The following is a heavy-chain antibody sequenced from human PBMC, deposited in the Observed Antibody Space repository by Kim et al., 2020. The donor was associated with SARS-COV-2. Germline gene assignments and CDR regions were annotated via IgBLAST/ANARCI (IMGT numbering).Heavy chain of an antibody. CDR3: AKDDGVRRPGFSSGWFPH. D-gene: IGHD6-19*01. Sequence: PILSFAPSLLTFYYYSIHFVLQSPLNFLYFFSFINLNICYIFHSDSFKGRFTISRDNAKNSLYLQMDSLRAEDTAFYYCAKDDGVRRPGFSSGWFPHWGQGTLVTVSS. J-gene: IGHJ4*02. CDR2: INLNICYI. V-gene: IGHV3-9*01. CDR1: LLTFYYYS.